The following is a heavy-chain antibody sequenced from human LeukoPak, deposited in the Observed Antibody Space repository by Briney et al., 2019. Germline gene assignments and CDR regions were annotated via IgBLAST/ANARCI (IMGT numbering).Heavy chain of an antibody. Sequence: SETLPLTCTVSGGSIRSSYYYWGWIRQPPGTGLAWIGSIYDSGSTYYNPSLKSRVTIPVDTSKNQFSLKLNSVTAADTAVYYCASHYGPWGQGTLVTVSS. J-gene: IGHJ5*02. D-gene: IGHD3-10*01. CDR3: ASHYGP. V-gene: IGHV4-39*01. CDR2: IYDSGST. CDR1: GGSIRSSYYY.